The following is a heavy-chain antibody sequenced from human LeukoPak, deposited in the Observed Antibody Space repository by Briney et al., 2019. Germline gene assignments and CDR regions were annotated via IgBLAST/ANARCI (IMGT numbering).Heavy chain of an antibody. Sequence: ASVNVSCKASGYTFTSYYMHWVRQAPGQGLEWMGIINPSGGSTSYAQKFQGRVTMTRDTSTSTVYMELSSLRSEDTAVYYCARDRAATAIPEYYFDYWGQGTLVTVSS. CDR2: INPSGGST. D-gene: IGHD2-2*02. CDR1: GYTFTSYY. J-gene: IGHJ4*02. CDR3: ARDRAATAIPEYYFDY. V-gene: IGHV1-46*01.